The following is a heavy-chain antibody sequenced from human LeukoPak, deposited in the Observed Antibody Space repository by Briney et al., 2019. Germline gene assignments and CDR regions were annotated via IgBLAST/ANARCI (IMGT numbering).Heavy chain of an antibody. V-gene: IGHV3-30-3*01. CDR1: GFTFSSYA. Sequence: GGSLRLSCAASGFTFSSYAMHWVRQAPGKGLEWVAVISYDGSNKYYADSVKGRFTISRDNSKNTLYLQMNSLRAEDTAVYYCARDPTYCSSTGCDYWGQGTLVTVSS. D-gene: IGHD2-2*01. CDR3: ARDPTYCSSTGCDY. J-gene: IGHJ4*02. CDR2: ISYDGSNK.